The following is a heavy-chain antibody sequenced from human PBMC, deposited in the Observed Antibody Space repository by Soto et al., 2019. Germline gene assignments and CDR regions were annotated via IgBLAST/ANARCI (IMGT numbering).Heavy chain of an antibody. V-gene: IGHV1-3*01. J-gene: IGHJ4*02. CDR2: INAGNGNT. D-gene: IGHD3-22*01. Sequence: ASVKVPARLLVTPLPAMHWVRQAPGQRLEWMGWINAGNGNTKYSQKFQGRVTITRDTSASTAYMELSSLRSEDTAVYYCARTTYYYDSSGYYYVLPYFDYWGQGTLVTVSS. CDR3: ARTTYYYDSSGYYYVLPYFDY. CDR1: VTPLPA.